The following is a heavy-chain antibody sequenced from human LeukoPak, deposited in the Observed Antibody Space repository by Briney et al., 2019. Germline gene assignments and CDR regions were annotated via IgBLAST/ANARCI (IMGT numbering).Heavy chain of an antibody. Sequence: ASVKVSCKASGGTFSSYAISWVRQAPGQGLEWMGGIIPIFGTANYAQKFQGRVTITADESTSTAYMELSSLRSEDTAVYYCARALRKYQLLWPLDYWGQGTLVTVSS. CDR1: GGTFSSYA. CDR2: IIPIFGTA. CDR3: ARALRKYQLLWPLDY. D-gene: IGHD2-2*01. V-gene: IGHV1-69*01. J-gene: IGHJ4*02.